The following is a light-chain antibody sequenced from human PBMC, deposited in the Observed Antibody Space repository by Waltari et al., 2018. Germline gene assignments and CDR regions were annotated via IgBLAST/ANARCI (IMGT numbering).Light chain of an antibody. CDR3: SSYTSSSTRDVV. V-gene: IGLV2-14*01. CDR1: SSDVGGYNY. Sequence: QSALTQPASVSGSPGQSITISCTGTSSDVGGYNYVSWYQQHPGKAPKLMIYEVSNRPSGVSNRCSGSESGNTASPTISGRQAEDEADYYCSSYTSSSTRDVVFGGGTKLTVL. CDR2: EVS. J-gene: IGLJ2*01.